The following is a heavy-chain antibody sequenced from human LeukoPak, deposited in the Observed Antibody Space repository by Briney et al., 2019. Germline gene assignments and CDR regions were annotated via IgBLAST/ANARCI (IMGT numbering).Heavy chain of an antibody. J-gene: IGHJ4*02. Sequence: GTSVKVSCKASGYTFTGYYMHWVRQAPGQGLEWMGWISAYNGNTNYAQKLQGRVTMTTDTSTSTAYMELRSLRSDDTAVYYCARFSVIQLWLSNDYWGQGTLVTVSS. V-gene: IGHV1-18*04. CDR2: ISAYNGNT. CDR3: ARFSVIQLWLSNDY. CDR1: GYTFTGYY. D-gene: IGHD5-18*01.